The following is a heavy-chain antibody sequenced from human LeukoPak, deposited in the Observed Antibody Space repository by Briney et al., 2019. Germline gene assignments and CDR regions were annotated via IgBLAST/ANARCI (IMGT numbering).Heavy chain of an antibody. J-gene: IGHJ6*02. CDR3: ARVGAVLLMGYGRVGYYGMDV. V-gene: IGHV4-34*01. CDR1: GGSFGGYY. Sequence: PSETLSLTCAVYGGSFGGYYWSWIRQPLGKGLEWIGEINHSGSTNYNPSLKSRVTISVDTSKNQFSLKLSSVTAADTAVYYCARVGAVLLMGYGRVGYYGMDVWGQGTTVTVSS. CDR2: INHSGST. D-gene: IGHD2-8*01.